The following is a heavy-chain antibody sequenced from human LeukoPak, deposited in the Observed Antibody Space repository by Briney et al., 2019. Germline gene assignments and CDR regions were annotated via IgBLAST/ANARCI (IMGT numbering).Heavy chain of an antibody. D-gene: IGHD6-6*01. CDR3: AKALTLPYSSSSIYYYYMDV. CDR1: GFTFSSYA. CDR2: ISGSGGST. Sequence: GGSLRLSCAASGFTFSSYAMSWVRQAPGKGVEWVSAISGSGGSTNYADSVKGRYSISRDNSKNTLYLQMNSLRAEDTAVYYCAKALTLPYSSSSIYYYYMDVWGKGTTVTVSS. V-gene: IGHV3-23*01. J-gene: IGHJ6*03.